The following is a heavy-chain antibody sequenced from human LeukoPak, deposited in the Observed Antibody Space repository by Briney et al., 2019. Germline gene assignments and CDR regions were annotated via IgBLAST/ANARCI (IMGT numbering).Heavy chain of an antibody. CDR2: IYYSGST. Sequence: ASETLSLTCTVSGGSISSYYWSWIRQPPGKGLEWIGYIYYSGSTNYNPPLKSRVTISVDTPKNQFSLKLSSVTAADTAVYYCARGPGYCSSTSCHPDYWGQGTLVTVSS. CDR3: ARGPGYCSSTSCHPDY. V-gene: IGHV4-59*08. CDR1: GGSISSYY. D-gene: IGHD2-2*01. J-gene: IGHJ4*02.